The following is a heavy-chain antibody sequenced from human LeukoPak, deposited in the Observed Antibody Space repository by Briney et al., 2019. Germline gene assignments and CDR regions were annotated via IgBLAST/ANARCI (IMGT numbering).Heavy chain of an antibody. CDR3: ARGGGGLWFGERERLDY. J-gene: IGHJ4*02. Sequence: SETLSLTCAVYGGFFSGYYWSWVRQPPGRGLEWVGEINHSGSTNYNPSLKSRVTISVDTSKNQCSLKLSSVTAADTAVYYCARGGGGLWFGERERLDYWGQGTLVTVSS. CDR1: GGFFSGYY. V-gene: IGHV4-34*01. D-gene: IGHD3-10*01. CDR2: INHSGST.